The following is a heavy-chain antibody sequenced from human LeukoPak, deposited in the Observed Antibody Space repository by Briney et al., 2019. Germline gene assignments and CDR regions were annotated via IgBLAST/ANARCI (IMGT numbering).Heavy chain of an antibody. J-gene: IGHJ6*03. CDR1: GGTFSSYA. Sequence: SVKVSCKASGGTFSSYAISWVRQAPGQGLEWMGGIIPIFGTANYAQKFQGRVTITADESTSTAYMELSSLRSDDTAVYYCARDGYYDSSGYYYMNYYYYYMDVWGKGTTVTVSS. V-gene: IGHV1-69*13. CDR3: ARDGYYDSSGYYYMNYYYYYMDV. CDR2: IIPIFGTA. D-gene: IGHD3-22*01.